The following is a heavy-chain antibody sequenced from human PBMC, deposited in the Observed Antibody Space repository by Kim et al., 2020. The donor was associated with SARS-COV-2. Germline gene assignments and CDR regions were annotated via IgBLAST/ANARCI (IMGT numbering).Heavy chain of an antibody. J-gene: IGHJ6*02. Sequence: SETLSLTCAVYGGSFSGYYWSWIRQPPGKGLEWIGEINHSGSTNYNPSLKSRVTISVDTSKNQFSLKLSSVTAADTAVYYCARGVLWFGELLSYGMDVWGQGTTVTVSS. D-gene: IGHD3-10*01. CDR1: GGSFSGYY. CDR3: ARGVLWFGELLSYGMDV. CDR2: INHSGST. V-gene: IGHV4-34*01.